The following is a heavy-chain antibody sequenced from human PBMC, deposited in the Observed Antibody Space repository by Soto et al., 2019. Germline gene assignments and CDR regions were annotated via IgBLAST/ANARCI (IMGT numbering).Heavy chain of an antibody. CDR3: ARLRAAAGPTPYYFDY. J-gene: IGHJ4*02. D-gene: IGHD6-13*01. Sequence: GEFLKISCKGSGYSFTSYWIGWVRQMPGKGLEWMGIIYPGDSDTRYSPSFQGQVTISADKSISTAYLQWSSLKASDTAMYYCARLRAAAGPTPYYFDYWGQGTLVTVSS. CDR1: GYSFTSYW. CDR2: IYPGDSDT. V-gene: IGHV5-51*01.